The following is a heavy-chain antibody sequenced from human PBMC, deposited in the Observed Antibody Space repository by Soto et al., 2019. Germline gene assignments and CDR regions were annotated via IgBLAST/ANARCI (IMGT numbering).Heavy chain of an antibody. CDR2: ISGSGGST. CDR3: ANVIAATYYYGMDV. J-gene: IGHJ6*02. D-gene: IGHD2-15*01. CDR1: GFTFSSYA. V-gene: IGHV3-23*01. Sequence: EVQLLESGGGLVQPGGSLRLSCAASGFTFSSYAMSWVRQAPGKGLEWVSAISGSGGSTYYADSVKGRFTISRDNSKNTLYLQMNSLRAEDTAVYYCANVIAATYYYGMDVWGQGTTATVSS.